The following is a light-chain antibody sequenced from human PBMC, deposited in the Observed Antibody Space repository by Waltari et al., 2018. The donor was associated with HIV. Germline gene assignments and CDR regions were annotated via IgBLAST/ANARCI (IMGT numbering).Light chain of an antibody. CDR1: SSAVGRYNL. CDR3: CSYAGSRTHWV. V-gene: IGLV2-23*02. J-gene: IGLJ3*02. Sequence: QSALTQPASVSGSPGQSITISCTGSSSAVGRYNLVSWYPPHPGKAPKLMIYEVYHRPSGVSNRFSGSKSGDTAFLTISGLQAEDEAAYYCCSYAGSRTHWVFGGGTKLTVL. CDR2: EVY.